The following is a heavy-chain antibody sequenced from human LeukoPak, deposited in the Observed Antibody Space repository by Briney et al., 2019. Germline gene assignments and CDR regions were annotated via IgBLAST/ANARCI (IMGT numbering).Heavy chain of an antibody. CDR3: AKDGGGISTAPGPDAFDI. CDR2: ISYDGSNK. CDR1: GFTFSSYG. D-gene: IGHD2/OR15-2a*01. V-gene: IGHV3-30*18. Sequence: PGGSLRLSCAASGFTFSSYGMHWVRQAPGKGLEWVAVISYDGSNKYYADSVKGRFTISRDNSKNTLYLQMNSLRAEDTAVYYCAKDGGGISTAPGPDAFDIWGQGTMVTVSS. J-gene: IGHJ3*02.